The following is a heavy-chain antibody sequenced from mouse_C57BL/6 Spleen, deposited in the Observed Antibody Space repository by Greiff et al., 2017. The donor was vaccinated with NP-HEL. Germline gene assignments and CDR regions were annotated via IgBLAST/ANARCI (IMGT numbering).Heavy chain of an antibody. CDR1: GYTFTSYD. CDR3: ARPRYGYDYAMDY. J-gene: IGHJ4*01. CDR2: IYPRDGST. Sequence: VQLQQSGPELVKPGASVKLSCKASGYTFTSYDINWVKQRPGQGLEWIGWIYPRDGSTKYNEKVKGKATLTVDTSSSTAYMQLSSLTSEDSAVYYCARPRYGYDYAMDYWGQGTSVTVSS. V-gene: IGHV1-85*01. D-gene: IGHD2-2*01.